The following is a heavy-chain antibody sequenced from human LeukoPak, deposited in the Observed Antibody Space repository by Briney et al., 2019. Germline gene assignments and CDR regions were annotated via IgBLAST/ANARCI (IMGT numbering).Heavy chain of an antibody. J-gene: IGHJ5*02. CDR1: GYSISSGYY. Sequence: KTSETLSLTCTVSGYSISSGYYWGWIRQPPGKGLEWIGIIYHSGSTYYNPSLKSRVTISVDTSKKQFSLKLSSVTAADTAVYYCARDGDRLDPWGQGTLVTVSS. CDR3: ARDGDRLDP. V-gene: IGHV4-38-2*02. D-gene: IGHD7-27*01. CDR2: IYHSGST.